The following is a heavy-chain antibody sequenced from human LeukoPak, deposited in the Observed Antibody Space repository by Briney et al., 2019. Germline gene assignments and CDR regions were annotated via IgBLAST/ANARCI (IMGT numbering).Heavy chain of an antibody. CDR3: ARGSYSSGWYVRIKWFDP. J-gene: IGHJ5*02. Sequence: SETLSLTCAVYGGSFSGYYWSWIRQPPGKGLEWIGKINHSGSTNYNPSLKSRVTISVYTSKNQFSLKLSSVTAADTAVYYCARGSYSSGWYVRIKWFDPWGQGTLVTVSS. D-gene: IGHD6-19*01. V-gene: IGHV4-34*01. CDR2: INHSGST. CDR1: GGSFSGYY.